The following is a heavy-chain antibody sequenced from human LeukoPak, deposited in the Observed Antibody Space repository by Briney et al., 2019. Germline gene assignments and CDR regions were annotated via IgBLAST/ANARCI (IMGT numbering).Heavy chain of an antibody. V-gene: IGHV3-7*01. Sequence: GGSLRLSCAASGLTFSSYWMSWVRQAPGKGLEWVANIKQDGSEKYYVDSVKGRFTISRDNAKNSLYLQMNSLRAEDTAVYYCARATDDDSYYYYYMDVWGKGTTVTVSS. J-gene: IGHJ6*03. CDR3: ARATDDDSYYYYYMDV. CDR1: GLTFSSYW. CDR2: IKQDGSEK.